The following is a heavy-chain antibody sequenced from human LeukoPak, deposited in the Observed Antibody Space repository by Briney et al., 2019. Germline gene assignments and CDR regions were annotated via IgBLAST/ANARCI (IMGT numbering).Heavy chain of an antibody. V-gene: IGHV4-34*01. Sequence: SDTLSLTYAVWGGPFSGYYWSWLRQPPGRALEWIGEINQSGSTNYNPSLKSRVTISVDTSKNRFSLKLSSVTAADTAVYYCARGLITMVRGQNWSDPWGQGTLVTVSS. CDR1: GGPFSGYY. CDR2: INQSGST. CDR3: ARGLITMVRGQNWSDP. D-gene: IGHD3-10*01. J-gene: IGHJ5*02.